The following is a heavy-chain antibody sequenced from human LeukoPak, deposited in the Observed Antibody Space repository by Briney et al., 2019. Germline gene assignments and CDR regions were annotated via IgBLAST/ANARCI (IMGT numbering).Heavy chain of an antibody. D-gene: IGHD3-22*01. Sequence: GGSLRLSCVASGFSFSSYWMAWVRQAPGKGLEWVANIKYDGSLKFYVDSVKGRFTITRDNAKNSLYLEMNSLRADDTAVYFCASSHDSSGNDWGQGTMVTVSS. CDR3: ASSHDSSGND. CDR1: GFSFSSYW. J-gene: IGHJ4*02. V-gene: IGHV3-7*02. CDR2: IKYDGSLK.